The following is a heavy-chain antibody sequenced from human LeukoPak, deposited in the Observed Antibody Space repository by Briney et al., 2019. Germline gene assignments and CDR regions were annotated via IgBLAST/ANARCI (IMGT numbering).Heavy chain of an antibody. Sequence: GGSLRLSCAASGFTFSNYWMTWVRQAPGKGLELVANIKQDASEKYYVDSVTGRFTISRDNAKNSLYLKMNSLRAEDTAVYYCARNQRRLDYWGQGTLVTVSS. CDR2: IKQDASEK. CDR3: ARNQRRLDY. D-gene: IGHD1-14*01. CDR1: GFTFSNYW. J-gene: IGHJ4*02. V-gene: IGHV3-7*01.